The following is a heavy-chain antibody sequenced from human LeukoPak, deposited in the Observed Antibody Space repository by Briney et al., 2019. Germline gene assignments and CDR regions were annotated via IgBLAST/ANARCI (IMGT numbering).Heavy chain of an antibody. V-gene: IGHV3-23*01. D-gene: IGHD3-10*01. CDR3: AKELHGSGNYAFDY. CDR2: VSVNGGTT. J-gene: IGHJ4*02. Sequence: GGSLRLSCAASGFTFSSCALSWVRQAPGKGLEWVSTVSVNGGTTYYADSVKGGFTISRDNSKNTLYLQMNSLRAEDTAVYFCAKELHGSGNYAFDYWGQGTLVTVSS. CDR1: GFTFSSCA.